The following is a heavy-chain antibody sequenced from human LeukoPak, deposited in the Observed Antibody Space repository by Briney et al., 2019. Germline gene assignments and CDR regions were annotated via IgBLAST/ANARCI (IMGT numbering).Heavy chain of an antibody. Sequence: GGSLRLSCAASGFTFSSYDMHWVRQATGKGLEWVSAIGTAGDTYYPGSVKGRFTISGENAKNSLYLQMNSLRAGDTAVYYCARGNYDSSGYTFDYWGQGTLVTVSS. CDR2: IGTAGDT. CDR1: GFTFSSYD. V-gene: IGHV3-13*04. J-gene: IGHJ4*02. D-gene: IGHD3-22*01. CDR3: ARGNYDSSGYTFDY.